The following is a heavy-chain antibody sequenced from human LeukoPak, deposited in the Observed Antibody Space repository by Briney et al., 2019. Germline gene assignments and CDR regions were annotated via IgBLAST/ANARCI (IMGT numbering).Heavy chain of an antibody. CDR3: ARGTAYGGYVNY. D-gene: IGHD5-12*01. V-gene: IGHV1-3*01. J-gene: IGHJ4*01. Sequence: VASVKVSCKASGYTFTKYLMHWVRQAPGQRLEWMGWINAGNGNTKYSQNFQDRVTITRDTSANTAYMELSSLRSEDTAVYYCARGTAYGGYVNYWGQGTLVTVSS. CDR1: GYTFTKYL. CDR2: INAGNGNT.